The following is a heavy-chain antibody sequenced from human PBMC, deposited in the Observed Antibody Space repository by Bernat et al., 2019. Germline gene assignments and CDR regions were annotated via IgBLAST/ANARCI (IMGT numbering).Heavy chain of an antibody. D-gene: IGHD4-17*01. Sequence: QVQLQESGPGLVKPSETLSLTCAVSGYSISSGYYWGWIQQPPGKGLVWIGGIYHSGSTYYNPSLKSRVTISVDTSKNQFALKLSSVTAADTAVYYDARGGDYLWGPTNWFDPWGQGTLVTVSS. V-gene: IGHV4-38-2*01. CDR2: IYHSGST. CDR1: GYSISSGYY. J-gene: IGHJ5*02. CDR3: ARGGDYLWGPTNWFDP.